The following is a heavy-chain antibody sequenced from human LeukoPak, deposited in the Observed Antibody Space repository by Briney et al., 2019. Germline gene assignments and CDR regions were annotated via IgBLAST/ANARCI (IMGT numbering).Heavy chain of an antibody. CDR2: ISSSGTI. J-gene: IGHJ6*03. V-gene: IGHV3-11*01. Sequence: GGSLRLSCAASGFTFSDYFMSWIRQAPGKGLEWVSHISSSGTIYYADSVKGRFTISRDNSKNTLYLQMNSLRAEDTAVYYCAKIYGDYAPGDYYYMDVWGKGTTVTISS. D-gene: IGHD4-17*01. CDR3: AKIYGDYAPGDYYYMDV. CDR1: GFTFSDYF.